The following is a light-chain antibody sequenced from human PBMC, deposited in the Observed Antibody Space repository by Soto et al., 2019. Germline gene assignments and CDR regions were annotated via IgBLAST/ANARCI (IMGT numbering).Light chain of an antibody. Sequence: EIVLTQSPGTLSLSPGERATLSCRASQSISSSYLAWYQQKPGQAPRLLMYEASTRATGIPARFSGSGSGTEFTLTISSVQSEDFAVYYCQQYNNWPPYTFGQGTKVDIK. CDR2: EAS. V-gene: IGKV3-15*01. CDR1: QSISSSY. CDR3: QQYNNWPPYT. J-gene: IGKJ2*01.